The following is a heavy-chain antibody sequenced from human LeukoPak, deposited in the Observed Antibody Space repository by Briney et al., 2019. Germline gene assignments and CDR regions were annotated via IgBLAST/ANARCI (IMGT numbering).Heavy chain of an antibody. Sequence: GASVKVSCKASGYTFTNYAIHWVRQAPGQRLEWMGWINAGNGNTKYSQGFQGRVTISRDTSASTAYMELSSLRSEDMAVYYCARASGGSYYQCLEYWGQGTLVTVSS. CDR2: INAGNGNT. CDR1: GYTFTNYA. CDR3: ARASGGSYYQCLEY. D-gene: IGHD1-26*01. J-gene: IGHJ4*02. V-gene: IGHV1-3*03.